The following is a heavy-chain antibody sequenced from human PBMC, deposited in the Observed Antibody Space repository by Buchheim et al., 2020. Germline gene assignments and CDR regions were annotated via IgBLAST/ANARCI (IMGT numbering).Heavy chain of an antibody. CDR1: GGSISSSNW. Sequence: QVQLQESGPGLVKPSGTLSLTCAVSGGSISSSNWWSWVRQPPGKGLEWIGEIYHSGSTNYNPSLKSRVTISVDKSKNQFSLKLSSLTAADTAVYYCARDDSGFYSGSFYYYYGMDVWGQGTT. CDR2: IYHSGST. D-gene: IGHD1-26*01. J-gene: IGHJ6*02. CDR3: ARDDSGFYSGSFYYYYGMDV. V-gene: IGHV4-4*02.